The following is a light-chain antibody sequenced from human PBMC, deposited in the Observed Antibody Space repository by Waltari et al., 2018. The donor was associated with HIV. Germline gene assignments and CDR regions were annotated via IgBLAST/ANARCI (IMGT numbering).Light chain of an antibody. CDR2: EVT. V-gene: IGLV2-14*01. CDR3: CSYTSTTTSIL. CDR1: RHDIGTYNY. Sequence: QSALTQPAPVSGSPGQSITISSTGTRHDIGTYNYVSCHQQHPGNVPKLLIYEVTKRPSGVSNRFSGSKSGNTASLTISGLQAEDEAAYYCCSYTSTTTSILFAGGTKLTVL. J-gene: IGLJ2*01.